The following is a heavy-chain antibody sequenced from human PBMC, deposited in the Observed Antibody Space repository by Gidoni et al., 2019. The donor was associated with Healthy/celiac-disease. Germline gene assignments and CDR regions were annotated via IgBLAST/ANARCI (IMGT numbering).Heavy chain of an antibody. D-gene: IGHD2-2*01. J-gene: IGHJ4*02. V-gene: IGHV1-2*02. Sequence: QVQLVQSGAEVKKPVASVTVSCKASGYTFTGYYMHWVRQAPGQGLAWMGWINSNSGGTNYAQKFQGRVTMTRDTSISTAYMELSRLRSDDTAGYYCARICYGYFDYWGQGTLVTVSS. CDR1: GYTFTGYY. CDR2: INSNSGGT. CDR3: ARICYGYFDY.